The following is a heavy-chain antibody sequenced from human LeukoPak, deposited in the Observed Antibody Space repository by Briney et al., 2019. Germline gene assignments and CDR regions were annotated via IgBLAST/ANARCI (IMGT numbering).Heavy chain of an antibody. CDR1: GLTFSSYW. Sequence: PGGSLRLSCAASGLTFSSYWMSWVRQAPGKGLEWVAHIKQAGSETTYVDSVKSRFTISRDNAKKSLHLQMNSLRAEDTAVYYCARERTFSYWGQGTLVTVSS. CDR2: IKQAGSET. D-gene: IGHD1-7*01. V-gene: IGHV3-7*01. J-gene: IGHJ4*02. CDR3: ARERTFSY.